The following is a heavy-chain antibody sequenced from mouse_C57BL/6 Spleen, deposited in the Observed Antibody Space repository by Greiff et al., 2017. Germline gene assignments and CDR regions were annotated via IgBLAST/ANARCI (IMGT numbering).Heavy chain of an antibody. D-gene: IGHD1-1*01. V-gene: IGHV1-62-2*01. J-gene: IGHJ2*01. CDR3: ARHEKRHTSVADFDG. CDR2: FYPGSGST. CDR1: GYTFTEYS. Sequence: QVQLQQSGAELVKPGASVKLSCKASGYTFTEYSIHWVKQRPGQGLEWIGWFYPGSGSTKYNEKFKDKATLTADKSSSTAYMELSSLTSEDSAVYFCARHEKRHTSVADFDGWGKGTTLTVSS.